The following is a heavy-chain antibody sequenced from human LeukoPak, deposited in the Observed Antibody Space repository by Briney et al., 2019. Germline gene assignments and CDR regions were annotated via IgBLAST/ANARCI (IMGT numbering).Heavy chain of an antibody. CDR3: ARSGDYGDYLIDY. CDR2: IHSGGST. D-gene: IGHD4-17*01. J-gene: IGHJ4*02. Sequence: GGSLRLSCADSGFTVSSNYMSWVRQAPGKGLEWVSVIHSGGSTYYADSVKGRFTISRDNSKNTLYLQMNSLRAEDTAVYYCARSGDYGDYLIDYWGQGTLVTVSS. V-gene: IGHV3-66*01. CDR1: GFTVSSNY.